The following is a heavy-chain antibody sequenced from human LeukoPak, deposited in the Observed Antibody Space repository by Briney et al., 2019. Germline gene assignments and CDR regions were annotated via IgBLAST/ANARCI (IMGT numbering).Heavy chain of an antibody. Sequence: SETLSLTCTVSGGSISSYYWSWIRQPPGKGLEWIGYIYYSGSTNYNPSLKSRVTISVDTSKNQFSLKLSSVTAADTAVYYCARXXXTPPXHWYFDLWGRGTLVTVSS. CDR1: GGSISSYY. J-gene: IGHJ2*01. CDR3: ARXXXTPPXHWYFDL. CDR2: IYYSGST. V-gene: IGHV4-59*08.